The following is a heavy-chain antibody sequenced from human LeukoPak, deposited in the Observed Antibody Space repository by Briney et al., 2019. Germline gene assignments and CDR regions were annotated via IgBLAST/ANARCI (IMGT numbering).Heavy chain of an antibody. J-gene: IGHJ4*02. V-gene: IGHV3-21*01. Sequence: GGSLRLSCAASGFTFDSYSMNWVRQAPGKGLEWVSSISSSSSYIYYADSVKGRFTISRDNAKNSLYLQLNSLRAEDTAVYYCARGSGSYYNVRYFDYWGQGTLVTVSS. CDR1: GFTFDSYS. CDR3: ARGSGSYYNVRYFDY. D-gene: IGHD3-10*01. CDR2: ISSSSSYI.